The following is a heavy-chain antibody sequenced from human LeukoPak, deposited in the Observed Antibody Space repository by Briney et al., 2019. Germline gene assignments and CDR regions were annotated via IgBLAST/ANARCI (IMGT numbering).Heavy chain of an antibody. Sequence: GGSLRLSCTGSGFPFNMFAMNWVRQAPGQGLEWVSGLCRGGGTTNYADSVKGRFTISRDTSKNMVFLQMNDLRPEDTAVYYCAKEQRIRHCSEGVCMEGYYFDYWGQGSLVTASS. CDR1: GFPFNMFA. CDR3: AKEQRIRHCSEGVCMEGYYFDY. V-gene: IGHV3-23*01. D-gene: IGHD2-8*01. CDR2: LCRGGGTT. J-gene: IGHJ4*02.